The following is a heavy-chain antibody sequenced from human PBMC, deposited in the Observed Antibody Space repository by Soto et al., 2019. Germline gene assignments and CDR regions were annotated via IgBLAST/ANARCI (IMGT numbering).Heavy chain of an antibody. CDR2: INPKGGGK. D-gene: IGHD1-26*01. CDR3: ARGDKLVHFDS. Sequence: ASVKVSCKASGYIFPDYYVHWVRQAPGEGLEWMGRINPKGGGKNYAQKFEGWVTMTTDASISTAYMELRRLNFDDTAVYYCARGDKLVHFDSRGQGTIVAVSS. J-gene: IGHJ4*01. V-gene: IGHV1-2*04. CDR1: GYIFPDYY.